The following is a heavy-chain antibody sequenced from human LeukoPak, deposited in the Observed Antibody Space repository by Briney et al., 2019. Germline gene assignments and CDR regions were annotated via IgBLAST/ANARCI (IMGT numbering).Heavy chain of an antibody. CDR2: ISGSGGST. D-gene: IGHD2-2*01. CDR1: GFTVSSNY. CDR3: AKVLRVGYCSSTSCYGTVDY. Sequence: GGSLRLSCAASGFTVSSNYMSWVRQAPGKGLEWVSAISGSGGSTYYADSVKGRFTISRDNSKNTLYLQMNSLRAEDTAVYYCAKVLRVGYCSSTSCYGTVDYWGQGTLVTVSS. V-gene: IGHV3-23*01. J-gene: IGHJ4*02.